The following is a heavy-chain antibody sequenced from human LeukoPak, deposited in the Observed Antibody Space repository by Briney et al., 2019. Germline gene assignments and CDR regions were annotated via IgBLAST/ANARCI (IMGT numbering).Heavy chain of an antibody. Sequence: SETLSLTCGVYGGSFSGYWSWIRQPPGEGLEWIAEIKHTGNTNYNPSLKSRVTLSIDTSDHQFSLNLRSVTAADTAVYYCVRGGDGGYYFDSWGQGALVTVSP. CDR2: IKHTGNT. J-gene: IGHJ4*02. CDR1: GGSFSGY. CDR3: VRGGDGGYYFDS. V-gene: IGHV4-34*01. D-gene: IGHD3-10*01.